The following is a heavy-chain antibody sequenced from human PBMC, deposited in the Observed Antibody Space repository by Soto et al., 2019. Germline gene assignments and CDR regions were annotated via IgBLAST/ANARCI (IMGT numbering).Heavy chain of an antibody. Sequence: PGGSLRLSGVTYGLTFTDYWMSWVRQAPGKGLEWVANIKQDESEKNYLDSVKGRFTISRDNAKNSLYLQMNSLRAEDTAVYYCASDRFRGTYYLRGVTYFFEEWGQGATVTVAS. CDR2: IKQDESEK. V-gene: IGHV3-7*03. CDR3: ASDRFRGTYYLRGVTYFFEE. D-gene: IGHD1-26*01. CDR1: GLTFTDYW. J-gene: IGHJ4*02.